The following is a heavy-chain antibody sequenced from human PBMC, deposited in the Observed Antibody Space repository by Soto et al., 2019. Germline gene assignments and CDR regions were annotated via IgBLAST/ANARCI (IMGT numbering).Heavy chain of an antibody. CDR1: GFTFSSYD. CDR2: IGTAGDT. Sequence: TGGSLRLSCAASGFTFSSYDMHWVRQATGKGLEWVSAIGTAGDTYYPGSLKGRFTISRENAKNSLYLQMNSLRAGDTAVYYCERGSSSWYGYYYYGMDVWGQGTTVTVSS. CDR3: ERGSSSWYGYYYYGMDV. V-gene: IGHV3-13*01. J-gene: IGHJ6*02. D-gene: IGHD6-13*01.